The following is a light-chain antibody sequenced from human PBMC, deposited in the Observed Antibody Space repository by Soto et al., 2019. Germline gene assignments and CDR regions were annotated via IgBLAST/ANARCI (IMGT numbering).Light chain of an antibody. CDR2: DVS. V-gene: IGLV2-14*01. CDR1: SSDVGGYNY. CDR3: SSYTNRATVL. J-gene: IGLJ2*01. Sequence: QSVLTQPASVSGSPGQSITISCTGTSSDVGGYNYVSWYQQHPGKAPKLIIFDVSHRPSGVPDRFSGSKSGNTASLTISGLQAEDEADYYCSSYTNRATVLFGGGTQLTVL.